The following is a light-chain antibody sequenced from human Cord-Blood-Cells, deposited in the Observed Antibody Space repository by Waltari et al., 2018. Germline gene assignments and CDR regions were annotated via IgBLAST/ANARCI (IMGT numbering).Light chain of an antibody. CDR1: QSIISY. V-gene: IGKV1-39*01. CDR2: AAS. J-gene: IGKJ1*01. CDR3: QQNYSTPQVT. Sequence: DIKMTQSPSYLSSSVGDRVNITCRASQSIISYLNWYQQKPGKAPKLLIYAASSLQSGVPSRFSGSGSGTDFTLTISSLQPEDFATYYCQQNYSTPQVTFGQGTKVEIK.